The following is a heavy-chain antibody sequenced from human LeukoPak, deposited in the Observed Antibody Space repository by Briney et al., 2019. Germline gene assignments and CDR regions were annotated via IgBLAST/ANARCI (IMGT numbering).Heavy chain of an antibody. CDR3: AAGTFTTLFY. D-gene: IGHD3-16*01. V-gene: IGHV4-59*08. CDR1: SGSSSSYF. CDR2: ISYSGST. J-gene: IGHJ4*02. Sequence: SETLSLTCTVSSGSSSSYFWTRIRQSPGKGLEWIGYISYSGSTKYNPSLKSRVTMSLDTPKNQISLKLRFVSAADTAIYYCAAGTFTTLFYWGQGTLVTVSS.